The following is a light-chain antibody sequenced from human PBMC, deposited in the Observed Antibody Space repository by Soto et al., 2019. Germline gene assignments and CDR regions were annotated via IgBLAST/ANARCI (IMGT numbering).Light chain of an antibody. Sequence: SSDVGGYDYVSWYQQHPGKAPKLMIYDVSNRPSGVSNRFSGSKSGNTASLTISGLQDEDEADYYCSSYTSSITLGVFGTGTKVTVL. CDR2: DVS. V-gene: IGLV2-14*04. CDR1: SSDVGGYDY. CDR3: SSYTSSITLGV. J-gene: IGLJ1*01.